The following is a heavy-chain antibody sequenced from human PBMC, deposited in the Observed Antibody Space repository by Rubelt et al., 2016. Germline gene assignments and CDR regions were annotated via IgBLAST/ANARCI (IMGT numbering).Heavy chain of an antibody. CDR3: ARYYYDSSGYVYFDY. D-gene: IGHD3-22*01. V-gene: IGHV1-3*01. CDR2: INDGNDNT. CDR1: GYTFTSYA. J-gene: IGHJ4*02. Sequence: QFQLVQSGAEVKKPGASVKVSCKSSGYTFTSYAMHWVRQAPGQRLEWMGWINDGNDNTKYSQKLKDRVSSTRDASANTAYMERSSLRSEDTAVYYCARYYYDSSGYVYFDYWGQGTLVTVSS.